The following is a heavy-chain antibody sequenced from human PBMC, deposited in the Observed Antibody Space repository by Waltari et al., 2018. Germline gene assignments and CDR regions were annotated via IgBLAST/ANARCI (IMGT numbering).Heavy chain of an antibody. CDR2: VSPLNGKT. CDR3: ATDNLNAFHN. V-gene: IGHV1-18*04. D-gene: IGHD1-20*01. J-gene: IGHJ4*02. CDR1: GYSFTSFG. Sequence: QVQLLQSGAEVKEPGASVKVSCRASGYSFTSFGIIWVRLAPGQGLEWVGWVSPLNGKTNYAQNVQDRVTMTTDTSTSTAYMELRSLRFDDTAVYFCATDNLNAFHNWGQGTLVTVSS.